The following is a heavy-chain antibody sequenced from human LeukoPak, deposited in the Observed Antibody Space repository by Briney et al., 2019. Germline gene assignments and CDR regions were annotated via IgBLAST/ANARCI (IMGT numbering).Heavy chain of an antibody. J-gene: IGHJ4*02. D-gene: IGHD6-6*01. CDR1: GFTFSSYS. CDR2: ISSSSRYI. Sequence: GGSLRLSCAGAGFTFSSYSMNWVRQAPGKGLEWVSSISSSSRYIYYADSVKGRFTISRDNAKNSLYLQMNSLRAEDTAVYYCARDSEYSSSLGVWWGQGTLVTVSS. V-gene: IGHV3-21*01. CDR3: ARDSEYSSSLGVW.